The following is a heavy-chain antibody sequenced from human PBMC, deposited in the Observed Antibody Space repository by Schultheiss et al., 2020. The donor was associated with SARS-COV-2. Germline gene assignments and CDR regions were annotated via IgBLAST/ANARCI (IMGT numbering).Heavy chain of an antibody. CDR2: IKQDGSEK. D-gene: IGHD3-10*01. Sequence: GGSLRLSCAASGFTFSDYYMNWVRQAPGKGLEWVANIKQDGSEKYYVDSVKGRFTISRDNAKNSLYLQMNSLRAEDTAVYYCARDSAPYYYYGMDVWGQGTTVTVSS. J-gene: IGHJ6*02. CDR3: ARDSAPYYYYGMDV. CDR1: GFTFSDYY. V-gene: IGHV3-7*03.